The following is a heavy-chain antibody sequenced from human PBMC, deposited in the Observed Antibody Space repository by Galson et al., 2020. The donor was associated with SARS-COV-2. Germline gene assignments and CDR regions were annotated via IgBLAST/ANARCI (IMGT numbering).Heavy chain of an antibody. D-gene: IGHD2-15*01. J-gene: IGHJ6*02. CDR3: ASWTTPDHYYYYGMDV. CDR2: ISSSGSTI. V-gene: IGHV3-48*03. CDR1: GFTFSSYE. Sequence: GGSLRLSCAASGFTFSSYEMNWVRQAPGKGLEWVSYISSSGSTIYYADSVKGRFTISRDNAKNSLYLQMNSLRAEDTAVYYCASWTTPDHYYYYGMDVWGQGTTVTVSS.